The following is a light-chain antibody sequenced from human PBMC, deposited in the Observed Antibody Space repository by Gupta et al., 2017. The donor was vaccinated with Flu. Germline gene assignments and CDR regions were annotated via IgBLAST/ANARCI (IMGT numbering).Light chain of an antibody. J-gene: IGLJ3*02. CDR2: NDH. Sequence: STTVNWYQQFPGMAPTPLIYNDHERPSGVPDRFPASKSGTPASLAISGLQCEDEADYYCAAWDDSLIGGVFGG. V-gene: IGLV1-44*01. CDR3: AAWDDSLIGGV. CDR1: STT.